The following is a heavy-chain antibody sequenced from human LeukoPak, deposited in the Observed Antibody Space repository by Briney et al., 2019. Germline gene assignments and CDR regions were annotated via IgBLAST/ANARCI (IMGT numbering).Heavy chain of an antibody. J-gene: IGHJ4*02. CDR1: GFTFSSYG. Sequence: HSGRSLRLSCAASGFTFSSYGMHWVRQAPGKGLGWVAVISYGGSNKYYADSVKGRFILSRDNSNNTLYLQINRLRADNTAVYYSAQQKVPTARRFDYWGQGTLVTVSS. CDR3: AQQKVPTARRFDY. CDR2: ISYGGSNK. D-gene: IGHD5-18*01. V-gene: IGHV3-30*18.